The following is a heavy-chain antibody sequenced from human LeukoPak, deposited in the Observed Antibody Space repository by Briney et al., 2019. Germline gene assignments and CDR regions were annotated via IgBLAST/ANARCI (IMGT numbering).Heavy chain of an antibody. CDR2: LSYDGSDK. J-gene: IGHJ4*02. Sequence: GGSLRLSCAASGFTFSNAWMSWVRQAPGKGLEWVAVLSYDGSDKYYADSVKGRFTISRDNSKNTLYLQMNSLRAEDTAVYYCARDPAVYFDSWGQGTLVTVSS. CDR3: ARDPAVYFDS. CDR1: GFTFSNAW. V-gene: IGHV3-30*03. D-gene: IGHD6-25*01.